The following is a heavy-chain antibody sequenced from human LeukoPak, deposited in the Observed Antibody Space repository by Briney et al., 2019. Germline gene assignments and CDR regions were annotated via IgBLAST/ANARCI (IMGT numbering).Heavy chain of an antibody. CDR1: GYTFTSYG. Sequence: ASVKVSCKASGYTFTSYGISWVRQAPGQGLEWMGWISAYNGNTNYAQKLQGRVTMTTDTSTSTAYMELRSLRSDDTAVYYCARDHRVVTALDGFDPWGQGTLVTVSS. CDR2: ISAYNGNT. J-gene: IGHJ5*02. V-gene: IGHV1-18*01. CDR3: ARDHRVVTALDGFDP. D-gene: IGHD2-21*02.